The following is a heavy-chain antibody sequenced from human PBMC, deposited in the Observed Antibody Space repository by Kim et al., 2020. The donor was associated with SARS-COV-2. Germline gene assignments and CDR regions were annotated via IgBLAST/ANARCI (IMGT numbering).Heavy chain of an antibody. J-gene: IGHJ4*02. CDR3: VRDSPNNHVNDY. Sequence: GGSLRLSCAASGFIFSNYYFHWVRQDPGQRLVWVSRLNFDGTNTLYADSVKGRFTIARDNARNTVYLQMNSLRADDTGVYYCVRDSPNNHVNDYWGPGTLVTVSS. V-gene: IGHV3-74*01. D-gene: IGHD1-1*01. CDR1: GFIFSNYY. CDR2: LNFDGTNT.